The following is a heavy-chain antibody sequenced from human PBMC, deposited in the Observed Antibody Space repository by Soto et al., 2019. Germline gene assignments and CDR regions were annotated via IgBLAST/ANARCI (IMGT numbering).Heavy chain of an antibody. J-gene: IGHJ5*02. CDR3: ATDCSSTTCYPWNWFDP. CDR2: ISADNGNT. CDR1: GYTFTSYG. V-gene: IGHV1-18*01. D-gene: IGHD2-2*01. Sequence: QVQLVQSGAEVKKPGASVKVSCKASGYTFTSYGISWVRQAPGQGLEWMGWISADNGNTNYAQKLQGRVTVTTDTSTSTAYMELRSLRSDDTAVYYCATDCSSTTCYPWNWFDPWGQGTLVTVSS.